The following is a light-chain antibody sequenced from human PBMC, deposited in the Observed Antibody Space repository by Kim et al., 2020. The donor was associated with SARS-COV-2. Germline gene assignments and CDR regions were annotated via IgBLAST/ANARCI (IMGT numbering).Light chain of an antibody. Sequence: QPVLTQPPSVSGSPGQRVTISCSGTNSNIGANTLSWFQQLPGTAPRLLIYNHNQRPSGVPDRFSGSKSGTSASLAISGLQSEDEGDYYCAAWEDSLDGYVFATGTKVTVL. V-gene: IGLV1-44*01. CDR3: AAWEDSLDGYV. J-gene: IGLJ1*01. CDR1: NSNIGANT. CDR2: NHN.